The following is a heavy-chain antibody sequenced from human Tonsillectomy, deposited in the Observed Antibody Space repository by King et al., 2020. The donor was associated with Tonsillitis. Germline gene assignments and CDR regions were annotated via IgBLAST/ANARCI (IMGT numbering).Heavy chain of an antibody. V-gene: IGHV3-30*04. CDR2: ISYAGTDQ. Sequence: VQLVESGGGVVQPGRSLRLSCAASGFTFSIYAMHWVRQAPGKGLDWVAVISYAGTDQFYADSVKGRFSISRDNSENTLYLQMNSLRTEDTAVYYCVAGPATGTTFHHLDFWGQGTLVTVSP. D-gene: IGHD1-1*01. CDR1: GFTFSIYA. CDR3: VAGPATGTTFHHLDF. J-gene: IGHJ4*02.